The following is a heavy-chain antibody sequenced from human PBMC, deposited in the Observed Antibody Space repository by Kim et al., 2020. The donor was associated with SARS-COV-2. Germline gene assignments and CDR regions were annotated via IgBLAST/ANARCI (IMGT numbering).Heavy chain of an antibody. CDR3: ARALYGDYPSAYFDY. D-gene: IGHD4-17*01. Sequence: PSLKSRVTISVDTSKNQFSLKLSSVTAADTAVYYCARALYGDYPSAYFDYWGQGTLVTVSS. J-gene: IGHJ4*02. V-gene: IGHV4-30-2*05.